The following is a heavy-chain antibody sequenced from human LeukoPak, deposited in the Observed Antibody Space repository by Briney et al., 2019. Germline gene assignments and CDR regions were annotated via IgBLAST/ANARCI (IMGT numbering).Heavy chain of an antibody. V-gene: IGHV3-20*04. CDR1: GFTFDGYG. Sequence: PGGSLRLSCAASGFTFDGYGMSLVRQVPGKGLEWVSGINWNSGSTGYADSVKGRFTISRDNAKSSLYLQMNSLRAEDTALYFCARAKDCSSTTCPFDIWGQGTMVTVSS. CDR3: ARAKDCSSTTCPFDI. D-gene: IGHD2-2*01. CDR2: INWNSGST. J-gene: IGHJ3*02.